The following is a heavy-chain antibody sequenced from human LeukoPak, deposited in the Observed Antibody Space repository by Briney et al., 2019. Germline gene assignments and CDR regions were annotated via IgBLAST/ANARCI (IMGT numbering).Heavy chain of an antibody. D-gene: IGHD1-26*01. CDR1: GFSFSDYW. V-gene: IGHV3-7*04. CDR2: IQPDGSEK. CDR3: ARRSRNLY. Sequence: GGSLRLSCAASGFSFSDYWMNWVRQTPGKGLEWVANIQPDGSEKYYVDSVKGRFTISRDNAKNSLYLQMNSLRAEDTAVYYCARRSRNLYWGQGTLVTVSS. J-gene: IGHJ4*02.